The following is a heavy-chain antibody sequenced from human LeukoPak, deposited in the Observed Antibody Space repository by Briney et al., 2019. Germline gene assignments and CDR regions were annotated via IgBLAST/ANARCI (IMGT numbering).Heavy chain of an antibody. D-gene: IGHD3-10*01. Sequence: SGPALVKPTQTLTLTCTFSGFSFSTSGMCVSWVRQPPGKALEWLALIDWDDDKYYSTSLKTRLTISKDTSKNQVVLTMTNMDPVDTATYYCARIGPRHYGSGSYFDYWGQGTLVTVSS. CDR1: GFSFSTSGMC. J-gene: IGHJ4*02. CDR2: IDWDDDK. CDR3: ARIGPRHYGSGSYFDY. V-gene: IGHV2-70*20.